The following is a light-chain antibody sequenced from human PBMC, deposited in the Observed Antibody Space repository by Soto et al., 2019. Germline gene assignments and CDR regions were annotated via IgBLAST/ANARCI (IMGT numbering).Light chain of an antibody. CDR2: END. CDR1: SSNIGNYY. Sequence: QSVLTQPPSVSAAPGQKVTISCSGSSSNIGNYYVCWYQHLPRTAPKFLIYENDKRPSGIPDRFSGSKSGTSATLDITGLQAGDEADYYCAAWDGNLRAVVFGGGTKVTVL. J-gene: IGLJ2*01. V-gene: IGLV1-51*02. CDR3: AAWDGNLRAVV.